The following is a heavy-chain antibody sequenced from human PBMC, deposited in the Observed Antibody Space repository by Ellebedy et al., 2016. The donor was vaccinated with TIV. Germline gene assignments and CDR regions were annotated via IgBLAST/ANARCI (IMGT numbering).Heavy chain of an antibody. CDR2: ISGSGGST. CDR1: GFTFSSYA. D-gene: IGHD2-2*01. V-gene: IGHV3-23*01. Sequence: GESLKISXAASGFTFSSYAMTWVRQAPGKGLEWVSAISGSGGSTYYADSVKGRFTISRDNSKNTLYLQMNSLRAEDTAVYYCAKTVPAADAFDIWGQGTMVTVSS. CDR3: AKTVPAADAFDI. J-gene: IGHJ3*02.